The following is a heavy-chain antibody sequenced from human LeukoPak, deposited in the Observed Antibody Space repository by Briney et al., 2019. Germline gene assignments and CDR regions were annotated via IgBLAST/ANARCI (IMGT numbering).Heavy chain of an antibody. J-gene: IGHJ4*02. CDR2: INHSGST. Sequence: PSETLSLTCAVYGGSFSGYYWSWIRQPPGKGLEWIGEINHSGSTNYNPSLKSRVTTSVDTSKNQFSLKLSSVTAADTAVYYCARGTDYWGQGTLVTVSS. CDR3: ARGTDY. CDR1: GGSFSGYY. V-gene: IGHV4-34*01.